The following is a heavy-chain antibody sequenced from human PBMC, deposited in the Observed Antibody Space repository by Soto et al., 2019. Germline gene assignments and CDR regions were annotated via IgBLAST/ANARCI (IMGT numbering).Heavy chain of an antibody. V-gene: IGHV3-33*01. D-gene: IGHD3-16*01. CDR2: IRYDGSYK. J-gene: IGHJ4*02. Sequence: QVQLVESGGGVVQPGRSLRLSCAASGFIFSNYGLHWVRQAPGKGLEWVAVIRYDGSYKYYGDSVKGRFTISRDNSKNTLYLQLNSLRADDTAVYYCARGGDLADYWGQGTLVTVSS. CDR3: ARGGDLADY. CDR1: GFIFSNYG.